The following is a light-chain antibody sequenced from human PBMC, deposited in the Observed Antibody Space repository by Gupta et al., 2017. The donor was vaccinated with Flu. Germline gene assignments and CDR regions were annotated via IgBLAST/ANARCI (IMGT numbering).Light chain of an antibody. CDR2: AAS. Sequence: DIQMTQSPSSLSASVGDRVTITCRASQTISTSLNWYQQQVGKAPKLLIYAASSLQTGVPSRFSGSGSGTDFTLTISSLQPEDFATYYCQQSYSALTFGGGTKVEIK. CDR1: QTISTS. V-gene: IGKV1-39*01. J-gene: IGKJ4*01. CDR3: QQSYSALT.